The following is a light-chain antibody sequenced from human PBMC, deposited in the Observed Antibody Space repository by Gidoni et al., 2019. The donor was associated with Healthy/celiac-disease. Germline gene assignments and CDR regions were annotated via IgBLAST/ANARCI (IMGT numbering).Light chain of an antibody. CDR1: QDISNY. V-gene: IGKV1-33*01. J-gene: IGKJ1*01. CDR3: QQYDNLPWT. Sequence: DIQMTQSPSSLSASVGDRVTITCQASQDISNYLNWYQKKPGKAPKLLIYDASNLETGFPSRFSGSGSGTDFTFTISSLQPEDIATYYCQQYDNLPWTFGQGTKVEIK. CDR2: DAS.